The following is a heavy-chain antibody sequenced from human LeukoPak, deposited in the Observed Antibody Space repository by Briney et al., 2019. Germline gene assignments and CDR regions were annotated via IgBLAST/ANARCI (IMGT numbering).Heavy chain of an antibody. Sequence: SGGSLRLSCAASGFTFSSYVMSWVRQAPGKGLEWVSTISGSGSSTYYADSVKGRFTISRDNSKNTLYLQMNSLRAEDTAVYYCAKRGLWFGELGYYFDYWGQGTLVTVSS. CDR2: ISGSGSST. J-gene: IGHJ4*02. CDR1: GFTFSSYV. D-gene: IGHD3-10*01. CDR3: AKRGLWFGELGYYFDY. V-gene: IGHV3-23*01.